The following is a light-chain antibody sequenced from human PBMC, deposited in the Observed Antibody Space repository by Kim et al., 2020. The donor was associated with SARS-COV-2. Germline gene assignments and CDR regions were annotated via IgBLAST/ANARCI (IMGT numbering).Light chain of an antibody. Sequence: APGQTAEFTCGGNRIGTKSVHWYQQRPGQAPVVVIYSDRERPSGIPERFSGSNSGSTATLTLSGVEAGDEADYYCQVWDTNSDHVVFGGGTQLTVL. V-gene: IGLV3-21*04. J-gene: IGLJ3*02. CDR2: SDR. CDR1: RIGTKS. CDR3: QVWDTNSDHVV.